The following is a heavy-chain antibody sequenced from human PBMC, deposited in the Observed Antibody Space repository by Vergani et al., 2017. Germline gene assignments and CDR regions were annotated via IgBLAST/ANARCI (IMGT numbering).Heavy chain of an antibody. CDR3: ARGXRQLVRLGSSYYYYYMDV. CDR1: GYTFTSYD. J-gene: IGHJ6*03. V-gene: IGHV1-8*01. Sequence: QVQLVQSGAEVKKPGASVKVSCKASGYTFTSYDINWVRQATGQGLEWMGWMNPNSGNTGYAQKFQGRVTMTRNTSISTAYMELSSLRSEDTAVYYCARGXRQLVRLGSSYYYYYMDVWGKGTTVTVSS. CDR2: MNPNSGNT. D-gene: IGHD3-16*01.